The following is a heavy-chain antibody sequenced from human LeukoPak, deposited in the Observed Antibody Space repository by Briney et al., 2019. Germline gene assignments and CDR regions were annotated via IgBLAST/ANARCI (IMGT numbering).Heavy chain of an antibody. Sequence: GGSLRLSCAASGFTFSSYWMSWVRQAPGKGLEWVSVIYSGGSTYYADSVKGRFTISRDNAKNSLYLQMDSLRAEDTAVYYCAELGITMIGGVWGKGTTVTISS. D-gene: IGHD3-10*02. V-gene: IGHV3-66*01. CDR2: IYSGGST. CDR3: AELGITMIGGV. CDR1: GFTFSSYW. J-gene: IGHJ6*04.